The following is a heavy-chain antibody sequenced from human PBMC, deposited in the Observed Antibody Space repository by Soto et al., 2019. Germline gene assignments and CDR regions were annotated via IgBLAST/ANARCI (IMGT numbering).Heavy chain of an antibody. CDR2: IYYSGST. CDR1: GGSISSSSYY. V-gene: IGHV4-39*01. J-gene: IGHJ4*02. CDR3: ARRPRRLSFDY. Sequence: QLQLQESGPGLVKPSETLSLTCTVSGGSISSSSYYWGWIRQPPGKGLEWIGSIYYSGSTYYNPSLKSRVTISVDTSKNQFSLKLSSVTAADTAVYYCARRPRRLSFDYWGQGTLVTVSS. D-gene: IGHD6-25*01.